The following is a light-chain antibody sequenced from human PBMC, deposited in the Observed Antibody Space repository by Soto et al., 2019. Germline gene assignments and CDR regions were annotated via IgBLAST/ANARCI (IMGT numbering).Light chain of an antibody. Sequence: QSVLTQPPSVSGSPGQSVTISCTGTSTDFVSYNRVSWYQQPPGTAPKVVIYEGHKRPSGVPDRFSGSTSVNTASLTISGLQTDDEADSYCCLYVGATTYVFGTGTKVTVL. CDR3: CLYVGATTYV. CDR1: STDFVSYNR. J-gene: IGLJ1*01. V-gene: IGLV2-18*01. CDR2: EGH.